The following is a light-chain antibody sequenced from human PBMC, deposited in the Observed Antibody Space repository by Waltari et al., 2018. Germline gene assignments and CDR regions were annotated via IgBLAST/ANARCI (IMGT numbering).Light chain of an antibody. Sequence: FLTPAPDTLSLSPGERAHLSCRASQSVSRSRLAWYQHKPGQAPRLLIYAASTRATGIPDRFSGSGSGTDFSLSISRVEPEDFAVYYCQQYSSSVMYTFGQGTKLEIK. J-gene: IGKJ2*01. V-gene: IGKV3-20*01. CDR3: QQYSSSVMYT. CDR1: QSVSRSR. CDR2: AAS.